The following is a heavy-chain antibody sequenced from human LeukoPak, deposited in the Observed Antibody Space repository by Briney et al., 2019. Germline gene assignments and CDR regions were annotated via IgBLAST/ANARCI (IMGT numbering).Heavy chain of an antibody. CDR2: IKQDGSEK. CDR1: GYSFTSYW. J-gene: IGHJ4*02. D-gene: IGHD1-1*01. V-gene: IGHV3-7*01. Sequence: GESLKISCKGSGYSFTSYWIGWVRQAPGKGLEWVANIKQDGSEKYYVDSVKGRFTISRDNAKNSLYLQMNSLRAEDTAVYYCARDRRTYFDYWGQGTLVTVSS. CDR3: ARDRRTYFDY.